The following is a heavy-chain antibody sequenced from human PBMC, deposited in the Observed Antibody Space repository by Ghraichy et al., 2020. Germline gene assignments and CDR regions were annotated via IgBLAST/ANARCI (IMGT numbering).Heavy chain of an antibody. V-gene: IGHV3-11*01. D-gene: IGHD3-9*01. Sequence: GGSLRLSCAASGFTFSDYYMSWIRQAPGKGLEWVSYISSSGSTIYYADSVKGRFTISRDNAKNSLYLQMNSLRAEDTAVYYCATYYDILTGYYLLDYWGQGTLVTVSS. J-gene: IGHJ4*02. CDR2: ISSSGSTI. CDR1: GFTFSDYY. CDR3: ATYYDILTGYYLLDY.